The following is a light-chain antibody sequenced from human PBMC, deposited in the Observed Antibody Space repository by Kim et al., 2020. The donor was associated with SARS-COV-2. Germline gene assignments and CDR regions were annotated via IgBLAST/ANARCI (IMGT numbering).Light chain of an antibody. CDR2: DAS. J-gene: IGKJ5*01. Sequence: DIQMTQSPSSLSASVGDRVTITCQASHDISEYLNWHQQRPGKAPKILIYDASNLETGVPSRFSGSGSGTDFTLTISSLQPEDIATYYCQQYDDRSPITFGQGTRLEIK. CDR3: QQYDDRSPIT. CDR1: HDISEY. V-gene: IGKV1-33*01.